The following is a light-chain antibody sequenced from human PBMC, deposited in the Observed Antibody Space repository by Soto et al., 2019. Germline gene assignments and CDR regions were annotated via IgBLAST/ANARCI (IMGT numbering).Light chain of an antibody. CDR3: QQYGSSYPWT. CDR2: GAS. Sequence: TVLTQSPATLSLSPGERATLSCRASQSVSSYLAWYQQKPGQAPRLLIYGASSRATGIPDRFSGSGSGTDFTLTIRRLEPEDFAVYYCQQYGSSYPWTFGQGTRLEI. CDR1: QSVSSY. J-gene: IGKJ5*01. V-gene: IGKV3-20*01.